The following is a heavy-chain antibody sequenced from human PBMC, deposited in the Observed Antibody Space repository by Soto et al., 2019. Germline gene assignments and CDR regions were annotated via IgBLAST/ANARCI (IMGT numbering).Heavy chain of an antibody. V-gene: IGHV3-23*01. Sequence: GGSLRLSCAASGFTFSSHAMSWVRQAPGKGLEWVSAISGSGGSTYYADSVKGRFTISRDNSKNTLYLQMNSLRAEDTAVYYCAKSKLRYFDWLFSYFDYWGQGTLVTVSS. J-gene: IGHJ4*02. CDR1: GFTFSSHA. CDR2: ISGSGGST. D-gene: IGHD3-9*01. CDR3: AKSKLRYFDWLFSYFDY.